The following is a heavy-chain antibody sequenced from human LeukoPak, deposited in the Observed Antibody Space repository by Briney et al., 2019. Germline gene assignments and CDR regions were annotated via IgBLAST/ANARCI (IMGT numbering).Heavy chain of an antibody. CDR3: TTGDGDFDY. CDR1: GFTFSGSA. CDR2: IRSTANGYAT. J-gene: IGHJ4*02. V-gene: IGHV3-73*01. D-gene: IGHD5-24*01. Sequence: GGSLRLSCAASGFTFSGSALHWVRQASGKGLEWVGRIRSTANGYATAYAASVKGRFTISRDDSKNTLYLQMNSLKTEDTAVYYCTTGDGDFDYWGQGTLVTVSS.